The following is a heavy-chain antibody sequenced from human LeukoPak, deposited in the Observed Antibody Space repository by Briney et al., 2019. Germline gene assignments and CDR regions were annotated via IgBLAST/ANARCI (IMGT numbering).Heavy chain of an antibody. V-gene: IGHV1-46*01. CDR1: GYTFTSFY. J-gene: IGHJ4*02. D-gene: IGHD3-10*01. Sequence: ASVKVSCKASGYTFTSFYMHWVRQAPGQGLEWMGIINPRGGSATSAQKFQGRVTLTRDTSTSTVYMELSSLRSEDTAVYYCARDYHGSGSLTTFDYWGQGTLVTVSS. CDR2: INPRGGSA. CDR3: ARDYHGSGSLTTFDY.